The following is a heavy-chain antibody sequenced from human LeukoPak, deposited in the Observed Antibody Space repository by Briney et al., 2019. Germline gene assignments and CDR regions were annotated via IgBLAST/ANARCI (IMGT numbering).Heavy chain of an antibody. J-gene: IGHJ4*02. CDR1: GFTFSSHW. Sequence: GGSLRLSCAASGFTFSSHWMHWVRQAPGKGLVWVSRINSDGTTTGYVDSVKGRFTISRDNAKNTLSLQMNSLRAEDTAVYYCARGTRYCSSTSCINFDYWGQGTLVTVSS. D-gene: IGHD2-2*01. CDR2: INSDGTTT. V-gene: IGHV3-74*01. CDR3: ARGTRYCSSTSCINFDY.